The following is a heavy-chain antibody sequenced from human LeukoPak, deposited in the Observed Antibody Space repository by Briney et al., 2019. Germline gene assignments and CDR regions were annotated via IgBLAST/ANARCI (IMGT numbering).Heavy chain of an antibody. J-gene: IGHJ4*02. Sequence: GRSLRLSCAASGFTFSSYAMHWVRQAPGKGLVWVSRINSDGSSTSYADSVKGRFTISRDNAKNTLYLQMNSLRAEDTAVYYCARLWYGSGSYFDYWGQGTLVTVSS. V-gene: IGHV3-74*01. CDR3: ARLWYGSGSYFDY. CDR1: GFTFSSYA. D-gene: IGHD3-10*01. CDR2: INSDGSST.